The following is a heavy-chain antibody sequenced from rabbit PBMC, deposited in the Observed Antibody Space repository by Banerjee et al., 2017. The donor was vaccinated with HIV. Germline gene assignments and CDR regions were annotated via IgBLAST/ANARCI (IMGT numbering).Heavy chain of an antibody. CDR2: IYTSSGST. V-gene: IGHV1S40*01. Sequence: QSLEESGGDLVQPEGSLTLTCTASGFDFSSGYDMCWVRQAPGKGLEWIACIYTSSGSTWYASWAKGRFTISKTSWTTVTLQMTSLTAADTATYFCARNVGGSAYGYFTLWGPGTLVTVS. CDR3: ARNVGGSAYGYFTL. CDR1: GFDFSSGYD. D-gene: IGHD6-1*01. J-gene: IGHJ4*01.